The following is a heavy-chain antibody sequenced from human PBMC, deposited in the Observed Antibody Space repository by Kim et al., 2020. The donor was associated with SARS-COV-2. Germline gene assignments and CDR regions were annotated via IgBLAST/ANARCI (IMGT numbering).Heavy chain of an antibody. J-gene: IGHJ6*04. Sequence: GGSLRLSCAASGFTFDDYAMHWVRQAPGKGLEWVSGITWNSGSIGYADSVKGRFTISRDNAKNSLYLQMNSLRAEDTALYCCAKDMGYSSSWYGTSISHQMDVWGKGTTVTVSS. V-gene: IGHV3-9*01. D-gene: IGHD6-13*01. CDR2: ITWNSGSI. CDR3: AKDMGYSSSWYGTSISHQMDV. CDR1: GFTFDDYA.